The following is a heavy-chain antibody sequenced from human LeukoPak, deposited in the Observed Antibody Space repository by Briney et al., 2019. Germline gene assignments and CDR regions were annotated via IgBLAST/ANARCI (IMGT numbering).Heavy chain of an antibody. D-gene: IGHD2-2*01. Sequence: SETLSLTCAVYGGSFSGYYWSWIRQPTGKGLEWIGEINHSGSTNYNPSLKSRVTISVDTSKNQFSLKLSSVTAADTAVYYCARLDIVVVPAARQYYYYMDVWGKGTTVTVSS. J-gene: IGHJ6*03. V-gene: IGHV4-34*01. CDR2: INHSGST. CDR1: GGSFSGYY. CDR3: ARLDIVVVPAARQYYYYMDV.